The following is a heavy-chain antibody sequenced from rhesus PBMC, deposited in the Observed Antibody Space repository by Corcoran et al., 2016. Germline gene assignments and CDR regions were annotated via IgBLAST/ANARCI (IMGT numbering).Heavy chain of an antibody. J-gene: IGHJ4*01. Sequence: QVQLQESGPGLVKPSETLSLTCAVSGFPISSVYNWGWIRQPPGKGLEGIGYIGGSGGSPSYNPSLKSRVTISKDTSKNQFSLKLSSVTAADTAVYYCARHVAAAGPFDYWGQGVLVTVSS. V-gene: IGHV4-99*01. D-gene: IGHD6S26*01. CDR2: IGGSGGSP. CDR1: GFPISSVYN. CDR3: ARHVAAAGPFDY.